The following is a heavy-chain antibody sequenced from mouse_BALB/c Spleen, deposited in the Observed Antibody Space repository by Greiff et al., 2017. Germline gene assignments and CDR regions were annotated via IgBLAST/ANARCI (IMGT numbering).Heavy chain of an antibody. J-gene: IGHJ3*01. CDR3: ATLTSEGAWFAY. CDR2: ISYSGST. Sequence: EVKLQESGPGLVKPSQSLSLTCTVTGYSITSDYAWNWIRQFPGNKLEWMGYISYSGSTSYNPSLKSRISITRDTSKNQFFLQLNSVTTEDTATYYCATLTSEGAWFAYWGQGTLVTVSA. D-gene: IGHD4-1*01. V-gene: IGHV3-2*02. CDR1: GYSITSDYA.